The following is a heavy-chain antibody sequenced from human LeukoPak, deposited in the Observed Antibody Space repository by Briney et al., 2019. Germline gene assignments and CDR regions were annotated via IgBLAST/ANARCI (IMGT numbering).Heavy chain of an antibody. V-gene: IGHV3-23*01. D-gene: IGHD2-2*01. CDR2: ISGSGGST. CDR3: AKEVGYCSSTSCSPLGH. J-gene: IGHJ4*02. CDR1: GFTFRSYA. Sequence: GGSLRLPCAASGFTFRSYAMSWVRQAPGKGLEWVSAISGSGGSTYYADSVKGRFTLSRDNSKNTLYLQINGLRAEDTAVYYCAKEVGYCSSTSCSPLGHWGQGTLVTVSS.